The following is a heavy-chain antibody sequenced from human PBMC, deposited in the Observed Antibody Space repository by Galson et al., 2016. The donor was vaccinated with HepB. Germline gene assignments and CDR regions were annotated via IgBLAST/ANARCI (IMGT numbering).Heavy chain of an antibody. CDR1: GFTFDDYA. D-gene: IGHD6-13*01. J-gene: IGHJ6*02. CDR2: ISWDGGST. CDR3: AKDIQRDSSSWYGGIYGMDV. Sequence: SLRLSCAASGFTFDDYAMHWVRQAPGKGLEWVSLISWDGGSTYYADSVKGRFTISRDNSKNSLCLQMNSLRAEDTALYYCAKDIQRDSSSWYGGIYGMDVWGQGTTVTVSS. V-gene: IGHV3-43D*03.